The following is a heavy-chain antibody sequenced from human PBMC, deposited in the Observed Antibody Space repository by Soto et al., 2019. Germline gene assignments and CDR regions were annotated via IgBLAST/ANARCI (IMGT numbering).Heavy chain of an antibody. CDR1: GFTFSSYA. D-gene: IGHD1-1*01. CDR2: ISGSGGST. V-gene: IGHV3-23*01. Sequence: GGSLRLSCAASGFTFSSYAMSWVRQAPGKGLEWVSAISGSGGSTYYADSVKGRFTISRDNSKNTLYLQMNSLRAEDTAVYYCATTTGRIPYYYYYMDVWGKGTTVTVSS. CDR3: ATTTGRIPYYYYYMDV. J-gene: IGHJ6*03.